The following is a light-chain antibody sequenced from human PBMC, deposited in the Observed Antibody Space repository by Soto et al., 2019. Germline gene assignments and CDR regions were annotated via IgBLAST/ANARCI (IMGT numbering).Light chain of an antibody. CDR3: SSYSGTGYHYV. V-gene: IGLV2-8*01. J-gene: IGLJ1*01. CDR2: EVS. Sequence: QSALTQPPSASGSFGQSVTISCTGTSSDVGGYNYVSWYQQHPGKAPKLMIYEVSERPSGVPDRFSGSKSGNTASLTVSGLQADDEADYYCSSYSGTGYHYVFGTGTKLTVL. CDR1: SSDVGGYNY.